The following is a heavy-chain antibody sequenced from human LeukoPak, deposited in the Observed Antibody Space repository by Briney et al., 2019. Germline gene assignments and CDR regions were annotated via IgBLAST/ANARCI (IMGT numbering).Heavy chain of an antibody. V-gene: IGHV6-1*01. CDR1: GDSVSSNSAA. CDR2: TYYRSKWYN. D-gene: IGHD4-23*01. Sequence: SQTFSLTCAISGDSVSSNSAAWNWIRQSPSRGLEWLGRTYYRSKWYNEYAISVKSRITINPDTSKNQFSLQLNSVTPEDTAAYYCASTYGGHFQHWGQGTLVTVSS. CDR3: ASTYGGHFQH. J-gene: IGHJ1*01.